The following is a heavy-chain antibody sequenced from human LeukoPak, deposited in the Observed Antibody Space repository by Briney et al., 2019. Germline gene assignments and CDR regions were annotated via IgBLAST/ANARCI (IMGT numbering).Heavy chain of an antibody. J-gene: IGHJ2*01. CDR3: TRPGQTYWYFDL. CDR1: GFTFSSYS. V-gene: IGHV3-21*01. Sequence: GGSLRLSCAASGFTFSSYSMNWVRQAPGKGLEWVSSIGSSGRYIYYADSFKGRFTSSRDNAKNSLYLQMNGLGAEDTAVYYCTRPGQTYWYFDLWGRGTLVTVSS. CDR2: IGSSGRYI.